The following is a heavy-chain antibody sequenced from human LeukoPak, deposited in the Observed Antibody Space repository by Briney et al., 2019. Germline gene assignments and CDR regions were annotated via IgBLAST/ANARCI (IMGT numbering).Heavy chain of an antibody. J-gene: IGHJ4*02. CDR3: ARELPFDY. CDR2: VSGDGSST. Sequence: PGGSLRLSCAASGLTFSSYWMHWVRQAPGKGLVWVSRVSGDGSSTTYAASVKGRFTISRDNAKNTLYLQMNSLRAEDTAVYYCARELPFDYWGQGTLVTVSS. V-gene: IGHV3-74*01. CDR1: GLTFSSYW.